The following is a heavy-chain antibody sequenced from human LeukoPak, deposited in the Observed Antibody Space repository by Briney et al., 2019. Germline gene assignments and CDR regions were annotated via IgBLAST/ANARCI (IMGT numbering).Heavy chain of an antibody. CDR1: GGSISSYY. J-gene: IGHJ6*02. CDR2: IYYSGST. CDR3: ATQGGYSSSWYAFHHGMDV. V-gene: IGHV4-59*01. Sequence: SETLSLTCTVSGGSISSYYWSWIRQPPGKGLEWIGYIYYSGSTNYNPSLKSRVTISVDTSKNQFSLKLSSVTAADTAVYYCATQGGYSSSWYAFHHGMDVWGQGTTVTVSS. D-gene: IGHD6-13*01.